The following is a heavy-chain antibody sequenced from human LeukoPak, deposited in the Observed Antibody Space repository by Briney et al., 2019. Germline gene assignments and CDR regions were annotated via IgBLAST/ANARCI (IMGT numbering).Heavy chain of an antibody. D-gene: IGHD2-15*01. CDR2: INPNSGGT. V-gene: IGHV1-2*02. J-gene: IGHJ5*02. Sequence: GVSVKVSCKACGYTFTGHYMYWVRQAPGQGLEWMGWINPNSGGTNYAQKFQGRVTMTRDTSISTAYMELSRLRSDDTAVYYCARGGSCSGGSCSYNWFDPWGQGTLVTVSS. CDR3: ARGGSCSGGSCSYNWFDP. CDR1: GYTFTGHY.